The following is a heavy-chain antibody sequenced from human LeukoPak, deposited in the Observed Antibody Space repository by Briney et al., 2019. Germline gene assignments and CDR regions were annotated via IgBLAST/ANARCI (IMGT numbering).Heavy chain of an antibody. CDR3: ARDTYYYDSSGLTTIDY. D-gene: IGHD3-22*01. CDR1: LCIFSRYA. Sequence: SVQVSCKACLCIFSRYAISWVRQAPGQGLEWVGGIIPIFGTANYAQKFQGRVTITADETTSTAYMMLSSLRSEDTAVYYCARDTYYYDSSGLTTIDYWGQGTLVTVSS. CDR2: IIPIFGTA. J-gene: IGHJ4*02. V-gene: IGHV1-69*13.